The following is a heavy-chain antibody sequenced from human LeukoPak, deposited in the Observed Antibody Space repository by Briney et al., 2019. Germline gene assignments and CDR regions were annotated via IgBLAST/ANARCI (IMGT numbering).Heavy chain of an antibody. CDR1: GGSISSYY. V-gene: IGHV4-59*01. D-gene: IGHD1-26*01. CDR3: AREASGSYINWFDP. J-gene: IGHJ5*02. CDR2: IYYSGST. Sequence: SETLSLTCTVSGGSISSYYWSWIRQPPGKGLEWIGYIYYSGSTNYNPSLKSRVTISVDTSKNQFSLKLSSVTAADTAVYYCAREASGSYINWFDPWGQGTLVTVSS.